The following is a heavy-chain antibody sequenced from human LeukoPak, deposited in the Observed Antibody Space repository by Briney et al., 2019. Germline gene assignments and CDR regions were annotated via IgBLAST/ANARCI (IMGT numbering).Heavy chain of an antibody. V-gene: IGHV3-9*01. CDR3: AEGTDSSVTDAFDI. D-gene: IGHD3-22*01. CDR1: GFTFDDYA. Sequence: GGSLRLSCVVSGFTFDDYAMHWVRHAPGKGLEWVSGISWNSGNIGYADSVKGRFTISRDNAKNSLYLQMNSLRAEDTAFFYCAEGTDSSVTDAFDIWGQGTMVTVSS. J-gene: IGHJ3*02. CDR2: ISWNSGNI.